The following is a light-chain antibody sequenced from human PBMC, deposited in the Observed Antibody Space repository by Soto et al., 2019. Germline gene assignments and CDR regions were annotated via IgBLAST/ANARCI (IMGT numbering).Light chain of an antibody. J-gene: IGKJ4*01. CDR3: HQYDSSPRP. CDR2: RAS. CDR1: QSVSSSY. V-gene: IGKV3-20*01. Sequence: EIVLTQSPGTLSLSPGERATLSCRASQSVSSSYLAWYQQKPGQAPGLLTYRASSRATGSPDRFSGSGSGTALTLTISRLEPEDFAVYYCHQYDSSPRPFGGGTKVEIK.